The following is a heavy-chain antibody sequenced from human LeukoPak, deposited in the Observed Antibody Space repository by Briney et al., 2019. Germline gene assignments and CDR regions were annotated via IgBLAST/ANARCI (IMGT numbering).Heavy chain of an antibody. CDR3: ASYDSSGYTFDY. J-gene: IGHJ4*02. V-gene: IGHV4-59*01. D-gene: IGHD3-22*01. CDR1: GGSISSYY. Sequence: PSETLSLTCTVSGGSISSYYWSWIRQPPGKGPEWIGYIYYSGSTNYNPSLKSRVTISVDTSKNQFSLKLSSVTAADTAVYYCASYDSSGYTFDYWGQGTLVTVSS. CDR2: IYYSGST.